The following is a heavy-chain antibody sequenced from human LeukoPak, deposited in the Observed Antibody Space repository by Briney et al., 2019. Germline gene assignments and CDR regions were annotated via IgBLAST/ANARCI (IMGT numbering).Heavy chain of an antibody. Sequence: GGSLRLSCAASGFPFSSYWMHWVRQAPGKGLVWVSRINSDGSSTSYADSVKGRFTISRDNAKNTLYLQMNSLRAEDTAVYYCASFGTGNPEDYIDVWGKGTTVTISS. V-gene: IGHV3-74*01. CDR1: GFPFSSYW. CDR3: ASFGTGNPEDYIDV. CDR2: INSDGSST. D-gene: IGHD1-1*01. J-gene: IGHJ6*03.